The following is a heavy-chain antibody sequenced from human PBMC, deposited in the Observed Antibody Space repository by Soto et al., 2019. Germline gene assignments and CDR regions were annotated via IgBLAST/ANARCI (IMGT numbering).Heavy chain of an antibody. Sequence: PGESLKISCAASGFTFSSYAMSWVRQAPGKGLEWVSTITVSGGSTYYADSVKGRFTISRDNSKNTLYLQMNSLRAEDTAIYYCAKARLDSSGYYYFGFDYWGQGTLVTVSS. V-gene: IGHV3-23*01. J-gene: IGHJ4*02. D-gene: IGHD3-22*01. CDR2: ITVSGGST. CDR3: AKARLDSSGYYYFGFDY. CDR1: GFTFSSYA.